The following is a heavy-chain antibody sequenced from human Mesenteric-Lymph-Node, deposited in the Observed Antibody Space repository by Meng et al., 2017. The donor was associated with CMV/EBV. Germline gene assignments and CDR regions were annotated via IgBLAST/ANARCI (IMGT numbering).Heavy chain of an antibody. J-gene: IGHJ5*02. CDR2: ISYDGSNK. Sequence: GESLKISCAASGFTFSSYAMHWVRQAPGKGLEWVAVISYDGSNKYYADSVKGRFTISRDNSKNTLYLQMNSLRAEDTAVYYCARVVASGSYNNWFDPWGQGTLVTVSS. CDR1: GFTFSSYA. CDR3: ARVVASGSYNNWFDP. D-gene: IGHD1-26*01. V-gene: IGHV3-30-3*01.